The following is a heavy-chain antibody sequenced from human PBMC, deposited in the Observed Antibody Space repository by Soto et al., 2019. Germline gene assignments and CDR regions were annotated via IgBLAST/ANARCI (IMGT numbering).Heavy chain of an antibody. CDR3: AKFTDSSGCYPYYYGIDV. D-gene: IGHD3-22*01. CDR2: ISYDGGKE. V-gene: IGHV3-30*18. Sequence: GGSLRLSCAASGFTFNIYGMQWVRQAQGKGLEWVAVISYDGGKEYYGDSVRSLFTISRDNSNNSLYLQMNSLRSEDTAVYYCAKFTDSSGCYPYYYGIDVWGQGTTVTVSS. CDR1: GFTFNIYG. J-gene: IGHJ6*02.